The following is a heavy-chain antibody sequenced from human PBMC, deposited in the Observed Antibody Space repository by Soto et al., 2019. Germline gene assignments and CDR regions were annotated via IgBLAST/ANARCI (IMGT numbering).Heavy chain of an antibody. CDR1: GFTFSAYA. Sequence: ELQLLESGGGVVQPGGSLRLSCAASGFTFSAYAMSWVRQAPGKGRQWVSGVGGSDTDKHYADSVRGRFTVSRDNSKNTLYLQMNSLRADDTAVYYCAKDATAVNGVWDPFDMWGQGTEVTVSS. D-gene: IGHD2-8*01. V-gene: IGHV3-23*01. CDR2: VGGSDTDK. CDR3: AKDATAVNGVWDPFDM. J-gene: IGHJ3*02.